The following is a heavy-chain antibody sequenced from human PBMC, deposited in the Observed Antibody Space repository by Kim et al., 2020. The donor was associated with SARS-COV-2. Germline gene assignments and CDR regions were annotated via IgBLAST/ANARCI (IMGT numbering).Heavy chain of an antibody. V-gene: IGHV4-34*01. CDR3: ASEQWLVRGVDY. D-gene: IGHD6-19*01. Sequence: NYNPSLQSRVTISVDTSKNQFSLKLSSVTAADTAVYYCASEQWLVRGVDYWGQGTLVTVSS. J-gene: IGHJ4*02.